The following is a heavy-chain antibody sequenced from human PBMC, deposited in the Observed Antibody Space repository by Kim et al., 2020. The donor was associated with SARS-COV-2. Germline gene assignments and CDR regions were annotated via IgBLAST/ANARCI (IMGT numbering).Heavy chain of an antibody. CDR2: ISSAGSNT. Sequence: GGSLRLSCAASGFTFSSYWMGWVRQAPGEGLVWVSRISSAGSNTYYADSVKGRFTISRDNAKNTLYLQMNSLRAEDSAVYYCARRITVAGSGFDYCG. CDR3: ARRITVAGSGFDY. CDR1: GFTFSSYW. J-gene: IGHJ4*01. V-gene: IGHV3-74*01. D-gene: IGHD6-19*01.